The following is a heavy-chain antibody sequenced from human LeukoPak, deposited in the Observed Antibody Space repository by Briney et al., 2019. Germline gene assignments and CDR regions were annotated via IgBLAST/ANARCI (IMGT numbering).Heavy chain of an antibody. CDR1: GFTFSSYA. Sequence: PGGSLRLSCAASGFTFSSYAMRWVRQAPGKGLEWVAVISYDGSNKYYADSVKGRFTISRDTSKNTVYLQMNSLRAEDTAVYYCATWPGGWYGEDSWGQGTLVTVSS. CDR3: ATWPGGWYGEDS. D-gene: IGHD6-19*01. V-gene: IGHV3-30*14. CDR2: ISYDGSNK. J-gene: IGHJ4*02.